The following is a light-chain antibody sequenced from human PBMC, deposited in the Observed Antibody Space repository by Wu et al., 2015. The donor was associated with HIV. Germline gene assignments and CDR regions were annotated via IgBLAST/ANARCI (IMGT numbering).Light chain of an antibody. CDR1: QTIISY. Sequence: DIQMTQSPSSLSASVGDRVTLTCRASQTIISYLNWYQQKPGQAPKLLIYGVSHLASGVPSRFSGSESGTGFTLTISSPQPEDFATYYCQQSYITPFTFGPGTKVDIK. J-gene: IGKJ3*01. V-gene: IGKV1-39*01. CDR2: GVS. CDR3: QQSYITPFT.